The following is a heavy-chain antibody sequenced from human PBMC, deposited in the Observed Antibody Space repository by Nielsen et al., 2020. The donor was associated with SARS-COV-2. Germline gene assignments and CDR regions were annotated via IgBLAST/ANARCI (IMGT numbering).Heavy chain of an antibody. CDR3: VREAGFDDILTGYRSLDN. CDR2: MNPNSGNT. CDR1: GYTFTSYD. Sequence: ASVKVSCKASGYTFTSYDINWVRQATGQGLEWMGWMNPNSGNTGYAQKFQGRVTMTRNTSISTAYMELSSLRSDDTAVYYCVREAGFDDILTGYRSLDNWGQGTLVTVSS. J-gene: IGHJ4*02. D-gene: IGHD3-9*01. V-gene: IGHV1-8*01.